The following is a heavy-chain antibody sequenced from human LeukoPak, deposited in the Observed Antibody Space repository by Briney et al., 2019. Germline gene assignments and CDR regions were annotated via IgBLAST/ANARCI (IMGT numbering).Heavy chain of an antibody. CDR1: GFTFSSYS. Sequence: GGSLRLSCAASGFTFSSYSMNWVCQAPGKGLEWVSSISSSSSYIYYADSVKGRFTISRDNAKNSLYLQMNSLRAEDTAVYYCATILDGSGYDSWGQGTLVTVSS. CDR2: ISSSSSYI. V-gene: IGHV3-21*01. J-gene: IGHJ5*02. D-gene: IGHD5-12*01. CDR3: ATILDGSGYDS.